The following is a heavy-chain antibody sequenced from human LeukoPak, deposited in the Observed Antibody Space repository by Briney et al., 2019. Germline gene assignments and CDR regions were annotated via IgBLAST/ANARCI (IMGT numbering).Heavy chain of an antibody. D-gene: IGHD6-6*01. CDR3: ARDGSSSDYYYYGMDV. V-gene: IGHV4-59*01. CDR1: GGSISSYY. J-gene: IGHJ6*02. Sequence: SETLSLTCTVSGGSISSYYWSWIRQPPGKGLEWIGYIYYSGSTNYNPSLKSRVTISVDTPKNQFSLKLSSVTAADTAVYYCARDGSSSDYYYYGMDVWGQGTTVTVSS. CDR2: IYYSGST.